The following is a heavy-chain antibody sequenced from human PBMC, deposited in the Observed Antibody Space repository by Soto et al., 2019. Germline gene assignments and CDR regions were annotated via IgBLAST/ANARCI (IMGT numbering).Heavy chain of an antibody. V-gene: IGHV1-46*01. CDR2: INPSGGSA. J-gene: IGHJ4*02. D-gene: IGHD6-6*01. CDR3: ARAPFSTSSFFFDY. CDR1: GYTFTAYF. Sequence: ASVKVSCKASGYTFTAYFMHWVRQAPGQGLEWIGIINPSGGSANYAQRFQGRVALTWDTSTSTVYMDLSSLTSGDTAMYYCARAPFSTSSFFFDYWGQGTLVTDSS.